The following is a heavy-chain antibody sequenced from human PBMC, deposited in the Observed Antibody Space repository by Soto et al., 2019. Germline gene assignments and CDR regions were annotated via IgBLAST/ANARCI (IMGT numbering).Heavy chain of an antibody. CDR3: ARGARLTTVTGAGCGVFDL. Sequence: EVQLVESGGGLVQPGGSLRLSCAASGFTFSDYEINWVRQPPGTGLQWVSYISSGGSAIHYADSVKGRFTISRDNAKNSLYLQMSSLRAEDTAVYYCARGARLTTVTGAGCGVFDLWGQGTMVTVSS. CDR2: ISSGGSAI. D-gene: IGHD4-17*01. V-gene: IGHV3-48*03. CDR1: GFTFSDYE. J-gene: IGHJ3*01.